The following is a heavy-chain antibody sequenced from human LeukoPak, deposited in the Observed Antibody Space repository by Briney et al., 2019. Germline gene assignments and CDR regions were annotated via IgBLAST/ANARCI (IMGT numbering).Heavy chain of an antibody. Sequence: GGSLRLSCAASGFTFINAWMSWVRQAPGKGLEWVSSISSSSSYIYYADSVKGRFTISRDNAKNSLYLQMNSLRAEDTAVYYCARELAVVVPAAILADAFDIWGQGTMVTVSS. CDR3: ARELAVVVPAAILADAFDI. CDR1: GFTFINAW. D-gene: IGHD2-2*01. J-gene: IGHJ3*02. CDR2: ISSSSSYI. V-gene: IGHV3-21*01.